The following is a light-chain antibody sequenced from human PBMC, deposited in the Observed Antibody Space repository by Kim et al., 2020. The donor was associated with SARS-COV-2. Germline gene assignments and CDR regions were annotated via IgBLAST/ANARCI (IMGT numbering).Light chain of an antibody. V-gene: IGLV3-21*03. CDR1: NIGGKS. CDR3: QVWDNSSDHVV. Sequence: APGKTARITCGGNNIGGKSVHWYQQKPGQAPVLVVYDDSDRPSGIPERFSGSNSGNTAPLTISRVEAGDEADYYCQVWDNSSDHVVFGGGTQMTVL. J-gene: IGLJ2*01. CDR2: DDS.